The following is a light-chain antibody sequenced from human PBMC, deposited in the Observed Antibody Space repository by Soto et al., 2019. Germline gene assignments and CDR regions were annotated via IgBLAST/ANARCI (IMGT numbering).Light chain of an antibody. Sequence: QSVLTQPPSVSAAPGQKITISCSGSSSNIGANYVSWYQHLPGTAPKLLIYENYKRPSGIPDRFSGSRSGTSATLGITGLQAGDEADYYCEAWDVSLRVVVFGGGTKLTVL. J-gene: IGLJ3*02. CDR3: EAWDVSLRVVV. CDR2: ENY. CDR1: SSNIGANY. V-gene: IGLV1-51*02.